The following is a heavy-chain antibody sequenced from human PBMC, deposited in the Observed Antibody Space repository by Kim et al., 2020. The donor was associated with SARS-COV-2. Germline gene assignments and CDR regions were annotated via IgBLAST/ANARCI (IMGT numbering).Heavy chain of an antibody. V-gene: IGHV4-34*01. CDR1: GGSFSGYY. D-gene: IGHD3-22*01. CDR2: INHSGST. J-gene: IGHJ4*02. Sequence: SETLSLTCAVYGGSFSGYYWSWIRQPPGKGLEWIGEINHSGSTNYNPSLKSRVTISVDTSKNQFSLKLSSVTAADTAVYYCARGDYYDSSGYYGYWGQGTLVTVSS. CDR3: ARGDYYDSSGYYGY.